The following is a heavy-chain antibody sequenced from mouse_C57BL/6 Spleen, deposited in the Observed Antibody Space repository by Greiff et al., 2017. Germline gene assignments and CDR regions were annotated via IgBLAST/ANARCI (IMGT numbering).Heavy chain of an antibody. J-gene: IGHJ2*01. V-gene: IGHV1-55*01. Sequence: VKLQQPGAELVKPGASVKMSCKASGYTFTSYWLTWVKQRPGQGLAWIGDIYPGSGSTNYNEKFKSKATLTVDTSSSTAYMQLSSLTSEDSAVYYCAREGNSFDYWGQGTTLTVSS. D-gene: IGHD2-1*01. CDR1: GYTFTSYW. CDR3: AREGNSFDY. CDR2: IYPGSGST.